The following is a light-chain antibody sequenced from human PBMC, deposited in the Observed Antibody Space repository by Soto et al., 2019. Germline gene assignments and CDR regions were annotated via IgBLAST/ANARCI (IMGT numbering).Light chain of an antibody. J-gene: IGKJ5*01. CDR1: QNIDSS. CDR3: QQYGHSPIT. Sequence: ETVVTQSPATLSVSPGERATLSCRASQNIDSSLAWYQQRPGQAPRLLIYSASTRATGVPVRFSGSGSGTEFTLTISSLQSEDFAVYYCQQYGHSPITFGQGTRLEIK. CDR2: SAS. V-gene: IGKV3-15*01.